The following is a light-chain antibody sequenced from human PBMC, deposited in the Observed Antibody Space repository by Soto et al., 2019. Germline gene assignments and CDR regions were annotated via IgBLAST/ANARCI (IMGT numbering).Light chain of an antibody. CDR2: EAS. CDR3: QQYNKWPLT. J-gene: IGKJ4*01. Sequence: EIVMTQSPATLSVSPGERATLSCRAGQSVSSHLAWYQQKLGQAPRLLIYEASTRATGIPARFSGSGSGTEFILSISSLQSEDFAVYYCQQYNKWPLTFGGGTKVEVK. CDR1: QSVSSH. V-gene: IGKV3-15*01.